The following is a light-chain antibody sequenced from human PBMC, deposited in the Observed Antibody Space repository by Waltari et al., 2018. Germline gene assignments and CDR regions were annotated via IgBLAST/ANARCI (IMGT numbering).Light chain of an antibody. CDR2: KTS. J-gene: IGKJ2*01. CDR1: QDIGGY. Sequence: DIQLTQSPSSLAASVGDRVTLTCRASQDIGGYLNWYQQQPGKAPKLLIYKTSISNTGVPSRFSGGSSRIDYTLTITNLQPEDIATYYCQYFDNLPMFTFGPGTKVEIK. V-gene: IGKV1-33*01. CDR3: QYFDNLPMFT.